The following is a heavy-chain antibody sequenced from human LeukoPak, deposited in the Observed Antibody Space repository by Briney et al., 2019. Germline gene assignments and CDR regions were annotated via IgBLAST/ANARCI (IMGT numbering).Heavy chain of an antibody. Sequence: PGGSLRLSCAASGFTFGNYWMHWVRQAPGKGLVWVSRINSDGRSISYADSVKGRFTISRDNAKNTLYLQTNSLRAEDTAVYYCARVRYSYGYDWWGQGTLVTVSS. J-gene: IGHJ4*02. V-gene: IGHV3-74*01. D-gene: IGHD5-18*01. CDR2: INSDGRSI. CDR3: ARVRYSYGYDW. CDR1: GFTFGNYW.